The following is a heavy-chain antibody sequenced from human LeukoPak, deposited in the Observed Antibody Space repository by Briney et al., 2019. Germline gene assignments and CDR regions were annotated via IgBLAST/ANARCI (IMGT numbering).Heavy chain of an antibody. Sequence: GASVKVSCKASGYIFTNYGISWVRQAPGQGLEWMGWISGYNGNPNYANKLQGRLTMTTDTSTSTVYMELRSLRSDDTAAYYCARTVLYYYGSGSGRPYYMDVWGKGTTVTISS. J-gene: IGHJ6*03. CDR3: ARTVLYYYGSGSGRPYYMDV. CDR1: GYIFTNYG. V-gene: IGHV1-18*01. D-gene: IGHD3-10*01. CDR2: ISGYNGNP.